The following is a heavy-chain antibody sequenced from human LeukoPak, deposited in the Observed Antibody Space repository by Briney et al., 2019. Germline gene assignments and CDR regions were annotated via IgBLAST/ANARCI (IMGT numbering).Heavy chain of an antibody. V-gene: IGHV1-2*06. CDR3: ARYPFIVATTEDFDY. CDR1: GYTFTGYY. Sequence: GASVKVSCKASGYTFTGYYMHWVRQAPGQGLEWMGRINPNSGGTNYAQKFQGRVTMTRDTSISTAYMELSRLRSDDTAVYYCARYPFIVATTEDFDYWGQGTLVTVSS. J-gene: IGHJ4*02. D-gene: IGHD5-12*01. CDR2: INPNSGGT.